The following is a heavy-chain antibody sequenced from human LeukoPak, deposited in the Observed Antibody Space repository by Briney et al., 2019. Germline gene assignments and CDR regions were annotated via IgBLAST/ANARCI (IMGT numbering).Heavy chain of an antibody. Sequence: GGSLRLSCAASGFTFSSYGMHWVRQAPGKGLEWVAVISYDGSNKYYADSVKGRFTISRDNSKNTLCLQMNSLRAEDTAVYYCAKDGEHLQYSSSWFDYWGQGTLVTVSS. CDR1: GFTFSSYG. J-gene: IGHJ4*02. CDR3: AKDGEHLQYSSSWFDY. V-gene: IGHV3-30*18. CDR2: ISYDGSNK. D-gene: IGHD6-13*01.